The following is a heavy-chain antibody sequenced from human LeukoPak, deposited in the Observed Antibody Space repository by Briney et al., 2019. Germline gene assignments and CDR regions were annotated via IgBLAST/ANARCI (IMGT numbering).Heavy chain of an antibody. CDR3: AKRGVVIRVILVGFHKEAYYFDS. CDR2: ISDSGGSA. J-gene: IGHJ4*02. D-gene: IGHD3-22*01. V-gene: IGHV3-23*01. Sequence: GGSLRLSCAVSGFTLSNYGMSWFRRAPGKGVEGVAGISDSGGSANYADSVKGRFTISRDNPKNTLYLQMTSLRAEDTAVYFCAKRGVVIRVILVGFHKEAYYFDSWGQGALVTVSS. CDR1: GFTLSNYG.